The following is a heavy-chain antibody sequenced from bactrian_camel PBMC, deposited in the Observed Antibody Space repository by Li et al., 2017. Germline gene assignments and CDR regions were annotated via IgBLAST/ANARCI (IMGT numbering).Heavy chain of an antibody. D-gene: IGHD2*01. CDR1: DWPYASAC. J-gene: IGHJ4*01. Sequence: HVQLVESGGGTVNIGGSLNLSCIISDWPYASACMGWFRQAPGKEREGVATIDTDGNIYYTDAVKSRLTLSKDDAKNTLYLQMNSLRPEDTATYYCAAVEYVPSGEGRNCYMRARDYAYWGQGTQVTVS. V-gene: IGHV3S1*01. CDR2: IDTDGNI. CDR3: AAVEYVPSGEGRNCYMRARDYAY.